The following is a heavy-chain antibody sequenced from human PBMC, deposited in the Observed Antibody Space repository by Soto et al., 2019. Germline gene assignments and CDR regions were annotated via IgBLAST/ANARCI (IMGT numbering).Heavy chain of an antibody. J-gene: IGHJ3*02. V-gene: IGHV4-34*12. CDR1: GASLGGFH. CDR3: ARSPLGYDYIRQTWREVGDSFDI. D-gene: IGHD3-16*01. Sequence: SETLSLTCAIYGASLGGFHWTWLRQAPGKGLEWIGELIHGGSTNYNPSLKSRVSFSLDTSKNQFSLHLMSVTAADTAVYYCARSPLGYDYIRQTWREVGDSFDIWGRGTMVTVSS. CDR2: LIHGGST.